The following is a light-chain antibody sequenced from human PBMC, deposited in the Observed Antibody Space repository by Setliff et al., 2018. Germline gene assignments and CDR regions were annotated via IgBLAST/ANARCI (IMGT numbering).Light chain of an antibody. Sequence: QSVLTQPPSVSGAPGQRVTISCTGTSSDIGAGYTVHWYQQVPGTAPKLLIYGNNNRPSGVPDRFSGSKSGTSASLAITGLQAEDEADYYCCSYTNRATYVFGTGTRSPS. V-gene: IGLV1-40*01. CDR3: CSYTNRATYV. CDR2: GNN. J-gene: IGLJ1*01. CDR1: SSDIGAGYT.